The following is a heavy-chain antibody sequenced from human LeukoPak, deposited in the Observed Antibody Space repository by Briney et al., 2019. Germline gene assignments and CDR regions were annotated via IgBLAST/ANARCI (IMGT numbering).Heavy chain of an antibody. Sequence: ASVKVSCKASGYTFTGYYMHWVRQAPGQGLEWMGRINPNSGGTNYAQKFQGRVTMTRDTSISTAYMELSRLRSDDTAVYYCARAKIVVVTAAPVDYWGQGTLVTLSS. CDR2: INPNSGGT. V-gene: IGHV1-2*06. J-gene: IGHJ4*02. CDR3: ARAKIVVVTAAPVDY. CDR1: GYTFTGYY. D-gene: IGHD2-21*02.